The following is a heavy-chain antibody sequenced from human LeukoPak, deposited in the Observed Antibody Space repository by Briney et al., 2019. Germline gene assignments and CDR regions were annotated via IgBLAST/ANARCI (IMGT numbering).Heavy chain of an antibody. J-gene: IGHJ4*02. V-gene: IGHV1-69*05. CDR2: IIPIFGTA. Sequence: SVTVSCKASGGTFSSYAISWVRQAPGQGLEWMGGIIPIFGTANYAQKFQGRVTITTDESTSTAYMELSSLRSEDTAVYYCARGFRGYSSSWCLFDYWGQGTLVTVSS. CDR3: ARGFRGYSSSWCLFDY. D-gene: IGHD6-13*01. CDR1: GGTFSSYA.